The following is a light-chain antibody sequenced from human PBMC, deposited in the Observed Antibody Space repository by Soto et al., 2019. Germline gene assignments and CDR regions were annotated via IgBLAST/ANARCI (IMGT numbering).Light chain of an antibody. CDR1: SSDVGGYNY. CDR2: DVT. J-gene: IGLJ1*01. Sequence: TQPGSVSGYLGQSIAISSTGTSSDVGGYNYVAWYQHHPGKAPKLIIYDVTSRPSGVSIRFSGSKSDNTASLTISGLQPEDEADYHCSSYTTSNTRQIVFGTGPRVTVL. CDR3: SSYTTSNTRQIV. V-gene: IGLV2-14*03.